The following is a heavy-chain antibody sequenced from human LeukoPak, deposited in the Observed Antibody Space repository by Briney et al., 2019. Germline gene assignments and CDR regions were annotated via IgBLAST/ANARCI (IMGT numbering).Heavy chain of an antibody. V-gene: IGHV4-59*01. Sequence: PSETLSLTCTVSGGSISSYYWSWIRQPPGKGLEWIGYIYYSGSTNYNPSLKSRVTISVDTSKNQFSLKLSSVTAADTAVYYCARVSPDYGDPPTFDYWGQGTLVTVSS. J-gene: IGHJ4*02. CDR3: ARVSPDYGDPPTFDY. CDR2: IYYSGST. D-gene: IGHD4-17*01. CDR1: GGSISSYY.